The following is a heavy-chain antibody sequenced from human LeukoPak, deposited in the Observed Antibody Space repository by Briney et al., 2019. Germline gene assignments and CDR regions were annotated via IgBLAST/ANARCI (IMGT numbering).Heavy chain of an antibody. Sequence: SETLSLTCAVYGGSFSGYYWSWIRQPPGKGLEWIGEINHSGSTNYNPSLKGRVTISVDTSKNQFSLKLSSVTAADTAVYYCARDRTYVWGSYRSDAFDIWGQGTMVTVSS. D-gene: IGHD3-16*02. CDR1: GGSFSGYY. CDR2: INHSGST. V-gene: IGHV4-34*01. CDR3: ARDRTYVWGSYRSDAFDI. J-gene: IGHJ3*02.